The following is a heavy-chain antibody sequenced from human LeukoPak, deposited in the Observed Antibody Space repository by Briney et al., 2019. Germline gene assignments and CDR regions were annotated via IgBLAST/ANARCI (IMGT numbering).Heavy chain of an antibody. V-gene: IGHV4-39*07. Sequence: PSETLSLTCTVSGGSISSSSYYWGWIRQPPGKGLEWIGSIYYSGSTYYNPSLKSRVTISVDTSKNQFSLKLSSVTAADTAVYYCARVTTGVGGYYVGAFEIWGQGTMVTVSS. CDR1: GGSISSSSYY. CDR3: ARVTTGVGGYYVGAFEI. D-gene: IGHD3-3*01. CDR2: IYYSGST. J-gene: IGHJ3*02.